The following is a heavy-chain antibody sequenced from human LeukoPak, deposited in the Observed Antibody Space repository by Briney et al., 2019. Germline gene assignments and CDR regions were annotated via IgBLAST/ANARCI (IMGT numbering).Heavy chain of an antibody. CDR3: ARENGDYLLLPVF. Sequence: ASVKVSCKASGYTFTGYYMHWVRQAPGQGLEWMGWINPNSGGTNYAQKFQGRVTMTRDTSISTAYMELSRLRSDDTAVYYCARENGDYLLLPVFWGQGTLVTVSS. D-gene: IGHD4-17*01. V-gene: IGHV1-2*02. J-gene: IGHJ4*02. CDR1: GYTFTGYY. CDR2: INPNSGGT.